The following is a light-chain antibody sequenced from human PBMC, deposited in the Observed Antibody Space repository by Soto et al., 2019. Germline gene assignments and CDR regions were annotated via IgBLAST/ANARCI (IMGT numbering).Light chain of an antibody. Sequence: ALTQPPSASGSPGQSVTISCTGTSSDVGGYNYVSWYQQHPGKAPKLVIYEVSKRPSGVPDRFSGSKSGNTASLTVSGLQAEDEADYYCSSYAGSNNFVFGTGTKVTVL. J-gene: IGLJ1*01. V-gene: IGLV2-8*01. CDR1: SSDVGGYNY. CDR3: SSYAGSNNFV. CDR2: EVS.